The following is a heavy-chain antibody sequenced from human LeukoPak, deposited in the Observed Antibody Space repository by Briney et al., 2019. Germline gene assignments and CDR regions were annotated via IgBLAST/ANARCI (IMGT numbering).Heavy chain of an antibody. D-gene: IGHD3-22*01. J-gene: IGHJ4*02. V-gene: IGHV3-23*01. CDR2: INTSGGST. CDR3: AIMHPYYDGNGYWVQ. Sequence: GGSLRLSCAASGFTFSSYAMSWVRQAPGKGLEWVSGINTSGGSTAYADSVKGRFTISRGNPRNTLYIQMNSLRAEDTALYYCAIMHPYYDGNGYWVQWGQGTLVTVSS. CDR1: GFTFSSYA.